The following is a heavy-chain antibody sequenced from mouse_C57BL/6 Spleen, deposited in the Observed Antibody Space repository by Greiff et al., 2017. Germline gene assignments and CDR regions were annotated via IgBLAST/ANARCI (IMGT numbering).Heavy chain of an antibody. CDR2: INPNNGGT. CDR1: GYTFTDYN. Sequence: VQLQQSGPELVKPGASVKIPCKASGYTFTDYNMDWVKQSHGKSLEWIGDINPNNGGTNYNQKFKGKATLTVDKSSSTAYMELRSLTSEDTAVYYCARNNDKGTFDYWGQGTTLTVSS. CDR3: ARNNDKGTFDY. J-gene: IGHJ2*01. D-gene: IGHD1-3*01. V-gene: IGHV1-18*01.